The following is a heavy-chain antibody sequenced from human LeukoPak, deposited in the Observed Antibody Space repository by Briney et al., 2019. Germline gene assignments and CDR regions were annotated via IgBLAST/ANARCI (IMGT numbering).Heavy chain of an antibody. CDR2: IKSKTDGGTT. CDR3: ARGPWTGDTYYYYYMDV. CDR1: GFTFSNAW. Sequence: GGSLRLSCAASGFTFSNAWMSWVRQAPGKGLEWVGRIKSKTDGGTTDYAAPVKGRFTISRDNAKNSLYLQMNSLRAEDTAVYYCARGPWTGDTYYYYYMDVWGKGTTVTASS. J-gene: IGHJ6*03. V-gene: IGHV3-15*01. D-gene: IGHD3/OR15-3a*01.